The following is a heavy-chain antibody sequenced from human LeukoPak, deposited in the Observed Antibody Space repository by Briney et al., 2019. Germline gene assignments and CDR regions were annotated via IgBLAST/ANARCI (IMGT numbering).Heavy chain of an antibody. V-gene: IGHV4-59*08. Sequence: SETLSLTCTVSGGSISSYYWSWIRQPPGKGLEWIGYIYYSGSTSYNPSLKSRVTISVDTSKNQFSLKLSSVTAADTAVYYCARPSKGNYWAAFDIWGQGTMVTVSS. CDR1: GGSISSYY. CDR2: IYYSGST. D-gene: IGHD3-10*01. CDR3: ARPSKGNYWAAFDI. J-gene: IGHJ3*02.